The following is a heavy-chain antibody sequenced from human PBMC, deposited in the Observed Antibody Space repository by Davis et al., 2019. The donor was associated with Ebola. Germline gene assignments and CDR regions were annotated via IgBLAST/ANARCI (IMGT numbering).Heavy chain of an antibody. D-gene: IGHD5-12*01. CDR3: ARDPLVATIGDYYYYYGMDV. CDR2: IKQDGSEK. J-gene: IGHJ6*04. Sequence: GGSLRLSCAASGFTFSSYWMSWVRQAPGKGLEWVANIKQDGSEKYYVDSVKGRFAISRDNAKNSLYLQMNSLRAEDTAVYYCARDPLVATIGDYYYYYGMDVWGKGTTVTVSS. V-gene: IGHV3-7*01. CDR1: GFTFSSYW.